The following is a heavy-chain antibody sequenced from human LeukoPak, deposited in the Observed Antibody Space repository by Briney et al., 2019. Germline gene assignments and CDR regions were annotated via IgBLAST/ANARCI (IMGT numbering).Heavy chain of an antibody. J-gene: IGHJ4*02. CDR2: IYPGDSDT. CDR3: ARFVGACSGGSCYSDY. V-gene: IGHV5-51*01. D-gene: IGHD2-15*01. Sequence: GESLKISCKASEYSFTSYWIGWVRPMPGKGLEWMGIIYPGDSDTRYSPSFQGQVTISADKSINTAYLQWNSLKASDTAMYYCARFVGACSGGSCYSDYWGQGTLVTVSS. CDR1: EYSFTSYW.